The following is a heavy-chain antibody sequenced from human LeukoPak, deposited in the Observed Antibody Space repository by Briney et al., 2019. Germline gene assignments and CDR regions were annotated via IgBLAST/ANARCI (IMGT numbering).Heavy chain of an antibody. Sequence: GASVKVSCKASGYTFTTYDINWVRQASGQGLEWMGSINPDSGDTGYAQNFQGRVTITRNTSMSTVYMELSSLRSEDTAVYYCARGPPTAQYFQHWGQGTLVTVS. V-gene: IGHV1-8*03. CDR1: GYTFTTYD. J-gene: IGHJ1*01. CDR3: ARGPPTAQYFQH. D-gene: IGHD1-1*01. CDR2: INPDSGDT.